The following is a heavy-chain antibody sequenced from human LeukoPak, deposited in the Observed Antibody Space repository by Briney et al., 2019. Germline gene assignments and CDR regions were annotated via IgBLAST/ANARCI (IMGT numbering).Heavy chain of an antibody. V-gene: IGHV3-48*03. CDR2: IDFSGSTI. D-gene: IGHD5-24*01. Sequence: GGSLRLSCEVSGFTFSNFEMNWVRQAPGKGLEWVSYIDFSGSTIFYADSVKGRFTISRDNSKNTLYLQMNSLKTEDTALYYCARQMATILDGILDYWGQGTLVTVSS. J-gene: IGHJ4*02. CDR3: ARQMATILDGILDY. CDR1: GFTFSNFE.